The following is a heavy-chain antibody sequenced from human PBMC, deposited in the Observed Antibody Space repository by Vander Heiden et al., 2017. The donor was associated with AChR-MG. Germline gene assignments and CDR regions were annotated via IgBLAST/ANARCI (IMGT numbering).Heavy chain of an antibody. CDR1: GFTFTNYA. CDR3: ARDNAAIDY. V-gene: IGHV3-33*01. CDR2: IWYDGSKR. J-gene: IGHJ4*02. Sequence: QVQLLESGGGVVQPGGSLRLSCAASGFTFTNYAMHWVRQAPGKGLEWVAVIWYDGSKRYYTDSVKGRFTISRDTSKNTLYLQMNSLRDEDTAVYYCARDNAAIDYWGQGTLVTVSS.